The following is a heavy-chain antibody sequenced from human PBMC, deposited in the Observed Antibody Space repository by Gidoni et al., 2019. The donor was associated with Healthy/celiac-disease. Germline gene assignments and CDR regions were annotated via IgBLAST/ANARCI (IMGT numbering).Heavy chain of an antibody. CDR2: IYYRGST. V-gene: IGHV4-39*01. J-gene: IGHJ4*02. CDR3: ARHGVQDIVVVPAAPFDY. D-gene: IGHD2-2*01. Sequence: QLQLQESGPGLVKPSETLSLTCTVSGSSISRRSYSWGWIRQPPGTGLEWIGSIYYRGSTSYNPSLKSRVTISVDTSKNQFSLKLSSVTAADTAVYYCARHGVQDIVVVPAAPFDYWGQGTLVTVSS. CDR1: GSSISRRSYS.